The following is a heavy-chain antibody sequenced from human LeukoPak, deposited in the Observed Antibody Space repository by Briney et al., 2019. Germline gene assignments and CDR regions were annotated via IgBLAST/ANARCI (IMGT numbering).Heavy chain of an antibody. Sequence: GGSLRLSCAASGFTVSSNDMSWVRQAPGKGLEWVSIIYSGGSTYYAASSKGRFTISRDNSKNTLYLQMNSLRAEDTAVYYCARESSGYFDYWGQGTLVTVSS. CDR3: ARESSGYFDY. V-gene: IGHV3-53*01. CDR2: IYSGGST. D-gene: IGHD3-22*01. CDR1: GFTVSSND. J-gene: IGHJ4*02.